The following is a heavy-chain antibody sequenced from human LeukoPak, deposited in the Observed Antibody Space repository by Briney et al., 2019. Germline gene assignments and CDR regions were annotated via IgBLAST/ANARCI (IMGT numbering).Heavy chain of an antibody. J-gene: IGHJ4*02. CDR2: INGEGSET. CDR3: ARVRMGDDFNPFDY. D-gene: IGHD3-16*01. Sequence: PGGSLRLSCAASGFTFSSFWIYWVRHAPGRGLVWVSRINGEGSETIYADSVKGRFTISRDNAKNTVYLQMNSLRAEDTAVYYCARVRMGDDFNPFDYWGQGTLVTVSS. V-gene: IGHV3-74*01. CDR1: GFTFSSFW.